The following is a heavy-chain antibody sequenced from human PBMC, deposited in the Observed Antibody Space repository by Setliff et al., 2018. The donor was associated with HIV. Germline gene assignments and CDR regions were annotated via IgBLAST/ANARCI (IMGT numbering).Heavy chain of an antibody. CDR3: ARGGLAYYPSWHFDF. CDR2: VYPGDSDT. Sequence: GESLKISCKGSGDTFANFWIGWVRQMPGKGLEWMGVVYPGDSDTRYNPSFRGRVTISADKSINTAYLQWSSLEVSDSAMYFCARGGLAYYPSWHFDFWGRGTLVTVSS. CDR1: GDTFANFW. J-gene: IGHJ2*01. V-gene: IGHV5-51*01. D-gene: IGHD3-22*01.